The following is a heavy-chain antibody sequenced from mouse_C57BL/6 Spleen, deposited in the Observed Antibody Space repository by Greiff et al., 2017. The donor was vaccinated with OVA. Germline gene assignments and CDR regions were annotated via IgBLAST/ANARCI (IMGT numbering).Heavy chain of an antibody. CDR1: GFTFSSYA. CDR2: ISSGGDYI. D-gene: IGHD3-2*02. J-gene: IGHJ3*01. V-gene: IGHV5-9-1*02. CDR3: TRGAQATIWFAY. Sequence: EVHLVESGEGLVKPGGSLKLSCAASGFTFSSYAMSWVRQTPVTRLEWVAYISSGGDYIYYADTVKGRFTISRDNARNTLYLQMSSLKSEDTAMYYCTRGAQATIWFAYWGQGTLVTVSA.